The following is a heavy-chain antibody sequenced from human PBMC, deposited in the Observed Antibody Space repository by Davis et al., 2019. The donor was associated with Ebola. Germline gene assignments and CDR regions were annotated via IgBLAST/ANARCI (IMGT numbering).Heavy chain of an antibody. CDR3: VKGGWLDD. D-gene: IGHD6-19*01. CDR2: ISYDGSNK. J-gene: IGHJ4*02. CDR1: GFTFSSYA. V-gene: IGHV3-30-3*02. Sequence: GESLKISCAASGFTFSSYAMHWVRQAPGKGLEWVAVISYDGSNKYYADSVKGRFTISRDNSKNTLYLQVNSLRLEDTAIYYCVKGGWLDDWGQGTLVTVSS.